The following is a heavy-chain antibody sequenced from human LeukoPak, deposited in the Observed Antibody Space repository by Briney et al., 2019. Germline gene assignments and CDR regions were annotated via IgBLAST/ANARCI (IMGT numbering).Heavy chain of an antibody. Sequence: GGSLRLSCVASGFTFSDHYMSWVRQAPGKGLEWVAYIWRSDDTLYYADSVKGRFTISRDNAKNSGYLQMSSLRAEDTAVYYCARGHYGLDVWGQGTTVTVSS. V-gene: IGHV3-11*01. CDR3: ARGHYGLDV. CDR2: IWRSDDTL. CDR1: GFTFSDHY. J-gene: IGHJ6*02.